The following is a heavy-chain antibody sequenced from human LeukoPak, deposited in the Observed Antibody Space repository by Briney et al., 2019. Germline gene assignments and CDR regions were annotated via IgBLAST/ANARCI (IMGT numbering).Heavy chain of an antibody. J-gene: IGHJ5*02. CDR2: ISAYNGNT. D-gene: IGHD4-17*01. V-gene: IGHV1-18*01. CDR1: GYTFTSYG. CDR3: ARAGYYGDYVPLLYWFDP. Sequence: GASVKVSCKASGYTFTSYGISWVRQAPGQGLEWMGWISAYNGNTNYAQKLQGRVTMTTDTSTSTAYMELRSLRSDDTAVYYCARAGYYGDYVPLLYWFDPWGQGTLVTVSS.